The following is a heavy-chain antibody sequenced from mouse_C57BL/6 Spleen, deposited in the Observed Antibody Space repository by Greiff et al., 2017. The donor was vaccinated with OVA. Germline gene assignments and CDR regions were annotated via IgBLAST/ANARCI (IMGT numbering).Heavy chain of an antibody. Sequence: EVKLMESGGDLVKPGGSLKLSCAASGFAFSSYGMSWVRQTPDKRLEWVATISSGGSDTYYPDSVKGRFTISRDNAKNTLYLQMSSLKSEDTAMYYCARQIYYDYFDYWGQGTTLTVSS. V-gene: IGHV5-6*01. D-gene: IGHD2-4*01. CDR2: ISSGGSDT. CDR3: ARQIYYDYFDY. J-gene: IGHJ2*01. CDR1: GFAFSSYG.